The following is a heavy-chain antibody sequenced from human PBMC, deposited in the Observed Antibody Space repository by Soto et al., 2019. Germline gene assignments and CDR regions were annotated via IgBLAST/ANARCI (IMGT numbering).Heavy chain of an antibody. CDR3: ARGTHSYSGSHELDA. Sequence: EVQLVESGGRLVQRGGSLRLSCSGSGFIFGDHVMDWVRQAPGKGLEWVAGISGSGNSPFFRDSVKGRFTISRDNSKNTVYLEINNLRDEDSAMYFCARGTHSYSGSHELDAWGLGTLVTVSS. V-gene: IGHV3-23*04. CDR2: ISGSGNSP. D-gene: IGHD1-26*01. CDR1: GFIFGDHV. J-gene: IGHJ5*02.